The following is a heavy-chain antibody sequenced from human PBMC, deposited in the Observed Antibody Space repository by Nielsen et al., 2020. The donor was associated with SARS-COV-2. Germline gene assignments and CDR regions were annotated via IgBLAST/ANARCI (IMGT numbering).Heavy chain of an antibody. D-gene: IGHD3-3*01. V-gene: IGHV3-23*03. CDR2: IYTDDRGT. CDR3: ARGIGYVTIFGVVNYYFDY. Sequence: GESLKISCAASGFLFSTYAMSWVRQAPGKGLEWVSLIYTDDRGTYYADSVRGRFTISRENAKNSLYLQMNSLRAGDTAVYYCARGIGYVTIFGVVNYYFDYWGQGTLVTVSS. J-gene: IGHJ4*02. CDR1: GFLFSTYA.